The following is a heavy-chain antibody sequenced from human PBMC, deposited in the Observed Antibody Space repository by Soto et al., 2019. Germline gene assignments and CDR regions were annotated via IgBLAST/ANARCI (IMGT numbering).Heavy chain of an antibody. CDR3: ATTRVGPCSSSICFSGIFDGMDV. CDR2: ISYDGTIT. J-gene: IGHJ6*02. V-gene: IGHV3-30-3*01. Sequence: XVSLRLSCAASGFTISNYGMHWVRQAPGKGLEWVAVISYDGTITYYADSVKGRFTISRDNSKNTLYLQMNSLRTEDTAVYYCATTRVGPCSSSICFSGIFDGMDVWGQGTTVTVS. CDR1: GFTISNYG. D-gene: IGHD2-2*01.